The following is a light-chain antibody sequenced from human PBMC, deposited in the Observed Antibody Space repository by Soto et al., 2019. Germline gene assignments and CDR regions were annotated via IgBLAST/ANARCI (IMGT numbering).Light chain of an antibody. CDR2: DAS. CDR3: LRYTAFSQT. V-gene: IGKV1-5*01. J-gene: IGKJ1*01. Sequence: DIQMTQSPSTLSASVGDRVTITCRASQSMNDWLAWYQQKPEKPPKVLIYDASSLQSGVPSRFSGSGSGTEFTLTIGSLQTDDVATYYFLRYTAFSQTFGHGTKVEI. CDR1: QSMNDW.